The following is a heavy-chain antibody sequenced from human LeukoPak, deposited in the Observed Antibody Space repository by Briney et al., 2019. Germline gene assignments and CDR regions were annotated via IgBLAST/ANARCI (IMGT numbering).Heavy chain of an antibody. D-gene: IGHD5-12*01. Sequence: PGGSLRLSCAASGFTFSSYWMNWVRQAPGKGLEWVANMNHDGGEKYQIDSVKGRFTISRDNSKNTLYLQMNSLRAEDTAVYYCAKDRSGYNRKGDAFDIWGQGTMVTVSS. CDR1: GFTFSSYW. CDR3: AKDRSGYNRKGDAFDI. V-gene: IGHV3-7*01. CDR2: MNHDGGEK. J-gene: IGHJ3*02.